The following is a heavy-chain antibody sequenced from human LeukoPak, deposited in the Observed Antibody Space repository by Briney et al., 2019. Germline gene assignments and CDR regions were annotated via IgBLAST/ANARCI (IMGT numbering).Heavy chain of an antibody. J-gene: IGHJ3*01. CDR2: VYFTGAT. V-gene: IGHV4-39*01. D-gene: IGHD2-15*01. CDR1: GGSISSKNYY. Sequence: SETLSLTCSVSGGSISSKNYYWAWIRQPPGKGLEWIGSVYFTGATNYSPPLQSRVTISGDTSKNQISLKLNSVTAADTAVYYCARAIYERGSFYQDYAFDFWGPGTMVTVSS. CDR3: ARAIYERGSFYQDYAFDF.